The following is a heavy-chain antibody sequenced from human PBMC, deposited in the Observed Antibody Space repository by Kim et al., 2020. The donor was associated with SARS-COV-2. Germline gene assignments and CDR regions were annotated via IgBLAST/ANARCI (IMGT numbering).Heavy chain of an antibody. Sequence: SETLSLTCTVSGGSISRSSYYWGWIRQPPGKGLEWIANIYYSGSTYYNPSLRSRVTISVDTSKNQFSLKLISVTAADTAVYYCARLGVDTAMVNGYWGQGTLVTVSS. D-gene: IGHD5-18*01. CDR2: IYYSGST. CDR1: GGSISRSSYY. J-gene: IGHJ4*02. CDR3: ARLGVDTAMVNGY. V-gene: IGHV4-39*01.